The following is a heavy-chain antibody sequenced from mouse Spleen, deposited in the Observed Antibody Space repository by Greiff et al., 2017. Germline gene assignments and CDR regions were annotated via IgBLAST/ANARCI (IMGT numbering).Heavy chain of an antibody. CDR1: GYSITSGYY. CDR3: ARDPPFTTVVATDFDV. CDR2: ISYDGSN. J-gene: IGHJ1*01. V-gene: IGHV3-6*01. D-gene: IGHD1-1*01. Sequence: DVKLVESGPGLVKPSQSLSLTCSVTGYSITSGYYWNWIRQFPGNKLEWMGYISYDGSNNYNPSLKNRISITRDTSKNQFFLKLNSVTTEDTATYYCARDPPFTTVVATDFDVWGAGTTVTVSS.